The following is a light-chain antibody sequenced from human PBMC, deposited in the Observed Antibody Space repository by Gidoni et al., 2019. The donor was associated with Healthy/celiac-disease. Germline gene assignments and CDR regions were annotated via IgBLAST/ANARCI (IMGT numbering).Light chain of an antibody. CDR3: QQSYSTLLT. CDR2: AAS. V-gene: IGKV1-39*01. Sequence: DIQMTQSPSSLSASVGDRVTITCRASQSISSYLNWYQQKPGKAPKLLIYAASSLQSWVQSRFSGSGSGTDFTLTISSLQPEDFATYYCQQSYSTLLTFGGXTKVEIK. J-gene: IGKJ4*01. CDR1: QSISSY.